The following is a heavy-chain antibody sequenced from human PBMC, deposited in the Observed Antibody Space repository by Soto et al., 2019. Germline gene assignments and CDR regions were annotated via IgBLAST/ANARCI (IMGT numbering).Heavy chain of an antibody. CDR2: INPSGGST. CDR1: GYTFTIYY. CDR3: VKSAGGGTTVYDY. V-gene: IGHV1-46*01. Sequence: ASVKVSCKASGYTFTIYYMHWVRQAPGQGLEWMGIINPSGGSTSYAQKFQGRVTMTRDTSTSTVYMELSSLRSEDTAVYYWVKSAGGGTTVYDYWGEGSLVTV. J-gene: IGHJ4*02. D-gene: IGHD1-7*01.